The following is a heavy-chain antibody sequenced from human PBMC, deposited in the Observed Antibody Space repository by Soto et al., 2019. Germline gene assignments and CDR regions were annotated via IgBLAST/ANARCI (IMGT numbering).Heavy chain of an antibody. D-gene: IGHD3-10*01. V-gene: IGHV3-74*01. CDR3: TRGPRPISTGTGAY. Sequence: GVSLRLSCAASGFIFKMYWMHWVRQSPGKGLVWISRIYNDGTYSDYADSVRGRFTISRDDVNDTLYLQMNNLRAEDSGLYYCTRGPRPISTGTGAYWGQGTQVTVSS. J-gene: IGHJ4*02. CDR2: IYNDGTYS. CDR1: GFIFKMYW.